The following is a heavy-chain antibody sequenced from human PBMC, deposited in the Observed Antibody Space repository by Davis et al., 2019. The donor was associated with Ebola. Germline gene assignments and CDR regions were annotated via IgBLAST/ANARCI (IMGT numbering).Heavy chain of an antibody. D-gene: IGHD1-7*01. J-gene: IGHJ4*02. CDR1: GFTLSDYY. Sequence: GESLKISCAASGFTLSDYYMSWVRQAPGKGLEWVSVISGSGATTYYADSVKGRFTISRDNSKNTLYLQMNSLRAEDTAVYYCARAQELHFDYWGQGTLVTVSS. V-gene: IGHV3-23*01. CDR3: ARAQELHFDY. CDR2: ISGSGATT.